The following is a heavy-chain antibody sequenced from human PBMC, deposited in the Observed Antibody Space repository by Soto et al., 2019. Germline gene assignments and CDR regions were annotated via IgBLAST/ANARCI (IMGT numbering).Heavy chain of an antibody. D-gene: IGHD6-19*01. J-gene: IGHJ6*02. CDR2: INHSGST. Sequence: SETLSLTCAVYGGSFSGYYWSWIRQPPGKGLEWIGEINHSGSTNYNPSLKSRVTISVDTSKNQFSLKLSSVTAADTAVYYCARGRGYSSGYRYGMDVRGQGTTVTVSS. V-gene: IGHV4-34*01. CDR3: ARGRGYSSGYRYGMDV. CDR1: GGSFSGYY.